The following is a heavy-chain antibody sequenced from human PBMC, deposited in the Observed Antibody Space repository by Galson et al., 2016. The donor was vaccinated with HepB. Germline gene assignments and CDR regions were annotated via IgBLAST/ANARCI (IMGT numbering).Heavy chain of an antibody. Sequence: QSGAEVKKPGESLRISCKGSGYSFTNYWISWVRQMPGQGLEWMGKIDPSDSYTHYTPSFQGHVIFSADNSISTAFLQWSSLQASDTAMYYCARGDIAARPFDSWGQGTLVTVSS. J-gene: IGHJ4*02. D-gene: IGHD6-6*01. CDR2: IDPSDSYT. V-gene: IGHV5-10-1*01. CDR3: ARGDIAARPFDS. CDR1: GYSFTNYW.